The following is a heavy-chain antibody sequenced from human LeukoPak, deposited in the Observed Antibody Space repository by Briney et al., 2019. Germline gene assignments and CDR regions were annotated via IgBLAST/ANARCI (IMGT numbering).Heavy chain of an antibody. D-gene: IGHD3-22*01. CDR2: IYPGDSDT. V-gene: IGHV5-51*01. CDR1: GYSFTSYW. Sequence: GGSLKISCKGSGYSFTSYWIGWVRQMPGKGLEWMGIIYPGDSDTRYSPSFQGQVTISADKSISTAHLQWSSLKASDTAMYYCARHLYAYDSSGYYSAVGYWGQGTLVTVSS. CDR3: ARHLYAYDSSGYYSAVGY. J-gene: IGHJ4*02.